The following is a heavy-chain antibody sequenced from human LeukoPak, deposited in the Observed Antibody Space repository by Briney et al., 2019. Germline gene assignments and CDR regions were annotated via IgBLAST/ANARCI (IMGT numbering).Heavy chain of an antibody. D-gene: IGHD3-3*01. J-gene: IGHJ6*02. Sequence: ASVNVSCKASGYTFTCYYMHWVRQAPGQGLEWMGWINPNSGGTNYAQKFQGRVTMTRDTSISTAYMELSRLRSDDTAVYYCARVRRYDFWSGLPYYGMDVWGQGTTVTVSS. CDR1: GYTFTCYY. CDR3: ARVRRYDFWSGLPYYGMDV. V-gene: IGHV1-2*02. CDR2: INPNSGGT.